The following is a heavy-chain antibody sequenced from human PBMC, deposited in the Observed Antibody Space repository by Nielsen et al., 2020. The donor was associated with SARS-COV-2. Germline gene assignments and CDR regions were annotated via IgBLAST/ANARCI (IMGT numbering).Heavy chain of an antibody. CDR1: GFTFSSSW. Sequence: GESLKISCAASGFTFSSSWMHWVRQAPGKGLVWVSRIGSDESITNYVDSVKGRFTISRDNAKNTLYLQMNSLRAEDTAVYYCAREIGGSSRHFDYWGQGTLVTVSS. CDR3: AREIGGSSRHFDY. D-gene: IGHD6-13*01. CDR2: IGSDESIT. J-gene: IGHJ4*02. V-gene: IGHV3-74*01.